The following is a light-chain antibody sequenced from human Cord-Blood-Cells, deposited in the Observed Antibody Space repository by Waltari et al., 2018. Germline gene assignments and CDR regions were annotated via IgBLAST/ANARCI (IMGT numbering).Light chain of an antibody. CDR3: AAWDDSLSGWV. CDR2: RNN. CDR1: SSNIGSNY. Sequence: QSVLTQPPSASGTPGQRVTISCSGSSSNIGSNYVYWYQQLQGTPPKLLIYRNNQRPSGVPVRFSASKAGTSASLAISGLRAEDEADYYCAAWDDSLSGWVFGGGTKLTVL. J-gene: IGLJ3*02. V-gene: IGLV1-47*01.